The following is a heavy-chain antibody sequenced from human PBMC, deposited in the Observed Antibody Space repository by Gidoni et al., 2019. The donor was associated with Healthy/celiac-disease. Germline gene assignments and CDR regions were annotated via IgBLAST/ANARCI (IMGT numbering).Heavy chain of an antibody. Sequence: EVQLVASGGGLVKPGRSLRLSCAASGFRLGDYAMSWCRQAPGKGLEWVGFIRSKADGGTTEYAASVKGIFTIPRDDSKSIAYLQMNSLKTEDTAVYYCTRDLSDGGGDCSDFDYWGQGTLVTVSS. CDR3: TRDLSDGGGDCSDFDY. CDR2: IRSKADGGTT. V-gene: IGHV3-49*05. D-gene: IGHD2-21*02. J-gene: IGHJ4*02. CDR1: GFRLGDYA.